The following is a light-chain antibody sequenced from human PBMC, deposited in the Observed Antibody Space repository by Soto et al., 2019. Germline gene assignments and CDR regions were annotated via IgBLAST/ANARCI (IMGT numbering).Light chain of an antibody. V-gene: IGKV1-39*01. CDR1: QSISRH. J-gene: IGKJ2*01. CDR2: AAS. CDR3: QHSYSTPYT. Sequence: DIQMTQSPSSLSASVGDRVTITCRARQSISRHLHWYQQKPGKAPKLLIYAASSLQSGVPSRFSGSGSGTDFTLTISSLQPEDFATYYCQHSYSTPYTFGQGTKLVIK.